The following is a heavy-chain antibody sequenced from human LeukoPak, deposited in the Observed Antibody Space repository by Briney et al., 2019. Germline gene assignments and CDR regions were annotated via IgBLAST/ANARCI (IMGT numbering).Heavy chain of an antibody. Sequence: SETLSLTCTVSGYSISSGYYWGWIRQPPGKGLEWIGSIYHSGSTYYNPSLKSRVTISVDTSKSQFSLKLSSVTAADTAVYYCAREGSYYGSGSYSFYYNYYMDVWGKGTTVTISS. CDR2: IYHSGST. D-gene: IGHD3-10*01. CDR3: AREGSYYGSGSYSFYYNYYMDV. V-gene: IGHV4-38-2*02. J-gene: IGHJ6*03. CDR1: GYSISSGYY.